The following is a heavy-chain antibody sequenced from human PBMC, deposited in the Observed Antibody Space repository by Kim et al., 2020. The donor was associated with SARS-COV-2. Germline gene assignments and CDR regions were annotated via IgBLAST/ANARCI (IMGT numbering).Heavy chain of an antibody. D-gene: IGHD4-17*01. Sequence: SVKVSRKASGGTFSSYAISWVRQAPGQGLEWMGGIIPIFGTANYAQKFQGRVTITADESTSTAYMELSSLRSEDTAVYYCARSDYGDYPFDYWGQGTLVTVSS. CDR2: IIPIFGTA. V-gene: IGHV1-69*13. CDR1: GGTFSSYA. CDR3: ARSDYGDYPFDY. J-gene: IGHJ4*02.